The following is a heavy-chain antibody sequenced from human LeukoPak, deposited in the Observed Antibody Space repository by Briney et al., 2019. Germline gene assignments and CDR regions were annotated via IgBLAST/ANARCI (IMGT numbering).Heavy chain of an antibody. J-gene: IGHJ4*02. CDR1: GFTFRHYY. CDR3: ARGDGYYFGF. V-gene: IGHV3-7*03. CDR2: IREDGSDD. Sequence: AGGFLRLSCAASGFTFRHYYMNWVRLAPGKGLAWVANIREDGSDDTYEASVKGRFTISRDNARNSLFLQMNSLRAEDTAVYYCARGDGYYFGFWGQGTPVTVSS.